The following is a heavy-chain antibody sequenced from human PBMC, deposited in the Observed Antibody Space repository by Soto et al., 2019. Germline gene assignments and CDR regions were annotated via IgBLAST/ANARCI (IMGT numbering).Heavy chain of an antibody. J-gene: IGHJ6*02. CDR3: ARGRGYTSVWGLYYYGLDV. CDR1: PGSFSDSY. CDR2: INHSGST. D-gene: IGHD6-19*01. Sequence: KASETLSLTCVVYPGSFSDSYCNWIRLPPGKGLEWIGEINHSGSTNYNPSLKSRVTISVDTSKNQFSLNLSSVTAADTAVYYCARGRGYTSVWGLYYYGLDVWGQGTTVTVSS. V-gene: IGHV4-34*01.